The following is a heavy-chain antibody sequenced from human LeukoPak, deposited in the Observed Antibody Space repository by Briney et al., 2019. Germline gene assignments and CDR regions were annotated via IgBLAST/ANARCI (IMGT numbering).Heavy chain of an antibody. D-gene: IGHD2-2*01. CDR2: INHSGST. V-gene: IGHV4-34*01. Sequence: SETLPLTCAVYGGSFSGYYWSWIRQPPGKGLEWIGEINHSGSTNYNPSLKSRVTISVDTSKNQFSLKLSSVTAADTAVYYCARGLGSSTWGYYYYYMDVWGKGTTVTVSS. CDR1: GGSFSGYY. CDR3: ARGLGSSTWGYYYYYMDV. J-gene: IGHJ6*03.